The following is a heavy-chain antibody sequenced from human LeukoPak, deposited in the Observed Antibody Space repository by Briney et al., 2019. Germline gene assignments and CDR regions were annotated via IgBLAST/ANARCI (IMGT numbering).Heavy chain of an antibody. CDR1: GFTFSTYW. CDR2: ITNDGTRT. D-gene: IGHD3-16*01. V-gene: IGHV3-74*01. J-gene: IGHJ4*02. CDR3: VGGYGFDY. Sequence: GRSLRLSCAASGFTFSTYWMHWVRQAPGKGLVWVSCITNDGTRTNYADSVKGRFTISRDNAKNTLYLQMNSLRAEDTATYFCVGGYGFDYWGQGTLVTVSS.